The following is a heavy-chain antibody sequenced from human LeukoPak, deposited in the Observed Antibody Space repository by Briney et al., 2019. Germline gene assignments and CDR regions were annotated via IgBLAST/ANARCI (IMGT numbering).Heavy chain of an antibody. J-gene: IGHJ3*02. V-gene: IGHV4-39*07. CDR3: ARTRLTGYRNSDDAFDI. Sequence: PSETLSLTCTVSGGSISSSSYYWGWIRQPPGKGLEWIGSIYYSGSTYYNPSLKSRVTISVDTSKNQFSLKLSSVTAADTAVYYCARTRLTGYRNSDDAFDIWGQGTMVTVSS. CDR2: IYYSGST. CDR1: GGSISSSSYY. D-gene: IGHD3-9*01.